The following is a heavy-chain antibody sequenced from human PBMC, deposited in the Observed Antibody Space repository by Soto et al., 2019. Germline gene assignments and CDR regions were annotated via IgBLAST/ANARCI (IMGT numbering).Heavy chain of an antibody. CDR2: IYYSGST. D-gene: IGHD3-9*01. CDR3: ARVVTDILTGRGGWFDP. CDR1: GGSISSYY. Sequence: SETLSLTCTVSGGSISSYYWSWIRQPPGKGLEWIGYIYYSGSTNYNPSLKSRVTISVDTSKNQFSLKLSSVTAADTAVYYCARVVTDILTGRGGWFDPWGQGTLVTVSS. J-gene: IGHJ5*02. V-gene: IGHV4-59*01.